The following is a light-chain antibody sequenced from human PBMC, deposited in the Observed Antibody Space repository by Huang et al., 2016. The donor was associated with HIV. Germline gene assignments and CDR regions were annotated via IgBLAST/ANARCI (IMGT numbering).Light chain of an antibody. CDR1: QSLLHSDGINF. Sequence: DIVMTQSPLSLSVTPGEPASISCRSSQSLLHSDGINFLDWYLQKPGRSPHLLFYLGALRASVVPDSFTGSGSGTYFTLKISSVDVDDVGIYYCMQGLQTPRTFGPGTKVDI. J-gene: IGKJ3*01. CDR3: MQGLQTPRT. V-gene: IGKV2-28*01. CDR2: LGA.